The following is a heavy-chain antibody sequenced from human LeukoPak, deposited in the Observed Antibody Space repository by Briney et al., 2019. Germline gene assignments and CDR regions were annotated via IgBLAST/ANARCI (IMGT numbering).Heavy chain of an antibody. CDR2: ISGSSSTI. J-gene: IGHJ4*02. D-gene: IGHD6-19*01. Sequence: GGSLRLSCTASGFTLSSYNMNWVRQAPGKGLEWVSYISGSSSTIYYADSGKGRFTISRDNAKNSLYLQMNSLRAEDTAVYYCARETGSSGVDYWGQGTLVTVSS. V-gene: IGHV3-48*04. CDR1: GFTLSSYN. CDR3: ARETGSSGVDY.